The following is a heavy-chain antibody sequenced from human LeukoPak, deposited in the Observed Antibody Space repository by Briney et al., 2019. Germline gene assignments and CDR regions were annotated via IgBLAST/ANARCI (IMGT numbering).Heavy chain of an antibody. Sequence: GGSLRLSCAASGFTFDDYAMHWVRPAPGKGLEWVSGIDWDGGSLEYACSVKGRFTISRDNTKNSLYLQMSSLRAEDTALYYCAKDSGTNYDSSGFLPHFDSWGQGTLVTVSS. D-gene: IGHD3-22*01. CDR3: AKDSGTNYDSSGFLPHFDS. J-gene: IGHJ4*02. CDR2: IDWDGGSL. CDR1: GFTFDDYA. V-gene: IGHV3-9*01.